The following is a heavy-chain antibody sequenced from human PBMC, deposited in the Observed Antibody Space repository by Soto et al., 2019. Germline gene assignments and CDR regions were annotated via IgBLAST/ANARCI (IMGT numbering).Heavy chain of an antibody. CDR2: IKQDGSEK. V-gene: IGHV3-7*03. Sequence: EVQLVASGGGLVQLGGSLRLSCAASGFTCSSYWMSWVRQAPGKGLEWVANIKQDGSEKYDVDSVKGRFTSSRDNAKNSLYMQMNSLRAEDTAVYYCARVLGVRGVIMMPGPCDYWGQGTLVTVSS. CDR3: ARVLGVRGVIMMPGPCDY. D-gene: IGHD3-10*01. CDR1: GFTCSSYW. J-gene: IGHJ4*02.